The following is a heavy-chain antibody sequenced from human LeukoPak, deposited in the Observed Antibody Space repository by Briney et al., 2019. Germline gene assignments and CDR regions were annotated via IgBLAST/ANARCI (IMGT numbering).Heavy chain of an antibody. J-gene: IGHJ4*02. CDR2: IYYSGGT. D-gene: IGHD3-10*01. V-gene: IGHV4-59*01. Sequence: SETLSLTCTVSGASISSYNWDWIRQPPGKGLESIGYIYYSGGTHYNPPLKSRVTISMDTSKNQCFLKLNSVTAADTAVYYCARVPKDSGHYDNWGQGTLVTVSS. CDR1: GASISSYN. CDR3: ARVPKDSGHYDN.